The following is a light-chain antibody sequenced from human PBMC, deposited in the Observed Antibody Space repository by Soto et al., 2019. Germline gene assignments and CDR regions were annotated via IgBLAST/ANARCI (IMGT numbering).Light chain of an antibody. CDR3: QQRSNWPRT. CDR2: GAS. Sequence: EIVLTQSPTTLSLSPGERATLSCRASQSVSSYLAWYQQKPGQAPRLLIFGASNRATGIPARFSGSGSGTYFALTIRSLEPEDFEVYYCQQRSNWPRTFGQGTKVEIK. J-gene: IGKJ1*01. CDR1: QSVSSY. V-gene: IGKV3-11*01.